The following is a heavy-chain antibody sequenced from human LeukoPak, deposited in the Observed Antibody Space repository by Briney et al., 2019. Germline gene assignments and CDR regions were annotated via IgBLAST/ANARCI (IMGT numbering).Heavy chain of an antibody. CDR2: IYYSGNT. J-gene: IGHJ4*02. CDR3: ARGWGMVRGGAYFDY. Sequence: SETLSLTCTVSGVSISSSSYFWGWIRQPPGKGLEWIGSIYYSGNTYYNPSLKSRVTISVDTSKNQFSLKLSSVTAADTAVYYCARGWGMVRGGAYFDYWGQGTLVTVSS. D-gene: IGHD3-10*01. V-gene: IGHV4-39*07. CDR1: GVSISSSSYF.